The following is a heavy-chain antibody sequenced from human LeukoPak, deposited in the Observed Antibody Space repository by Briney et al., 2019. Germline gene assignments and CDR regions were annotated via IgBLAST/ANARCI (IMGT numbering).Heavy chain of an antibody. CDR2: TYDRSKSYN. CDR1: GDSVSSNSAA. Sequence: SQTLSLTCALSGDSVSSNSAAWNWSRQSPSRGLEWRVRTYDRSKSYNDYAVSVKTRITINPAPSKYPLSLQLNPGTPVDTAVYSCARETYGSGSYYLGNWFDPWGQGTLVTVSS. CDR3: ARETYGSGSYYLGNWFDP. V-gene: IGHV6-1*01. D-gene: IGHD3-10*01. J-gene: IGHJ5*02.